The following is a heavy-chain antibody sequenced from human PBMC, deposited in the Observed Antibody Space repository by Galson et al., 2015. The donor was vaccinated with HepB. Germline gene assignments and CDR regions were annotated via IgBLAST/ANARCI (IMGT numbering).Heavy chain of an antibody. CDR2: INPLNGNT. J-gene: IGHJ2*01. D-gene: IGHD2/OR15-2a*01. Sequence: SVKVSCKASGYTFTGYYLHWVRQAPGQGFEWMGWINPLNGNTEYSQKFQGRVIMTRDTSFNTGFMELSSLRYDDTAVYYCARDLCTTYACSPPRNWHFDLWGRGTQVTVSS. V-gene: IGHV1-2*02. CDR3: ARDLCTTYACSPPRNWHFDL. CDR1: GYTFTGYY.